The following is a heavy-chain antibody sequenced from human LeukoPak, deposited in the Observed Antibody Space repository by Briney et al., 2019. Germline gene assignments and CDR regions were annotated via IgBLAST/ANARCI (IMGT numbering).Heavy chain of an antibody. V-gene: IGHV3-23*01. D-gene: IGHD2-2*01. J-gene: IGHJ4*02. CDR1: GFTFSSYA. CDR2: ISGSGGST. Sequence: GGSLRLSCAASGFTFSSYAMSWVRQAPGKGLEWVSAISGSGGSTYYADSVKGRFTISRDNSKNTLYLQMNSLRAEDTAVYYCANLSFRTSHFDYWGQGTLVTVSS. CDR3: ANLSFRTSHFDY.